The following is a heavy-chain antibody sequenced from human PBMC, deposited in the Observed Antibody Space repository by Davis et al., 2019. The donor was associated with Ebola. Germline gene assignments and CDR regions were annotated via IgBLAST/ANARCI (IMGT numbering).Heavy chain of an antibody. D-gene: IGHD5-18*01. CDR3: ARAFGYSYDY. J-gene: IGHJ4*02. CDR2: ISGSGGDP. CDR1: RFTFSTYA. V-gene: IGHV3-23*01. Sequence: PGGSLRLSCAASRFTFSTYAMSWVRQAPGKGPEWVSHISGSGGDPHYADSVRGRFTISRDNAKNSLYLQMDSLRAEDTAVYYCARAFGYSYDYWGQGTLVTVSS.